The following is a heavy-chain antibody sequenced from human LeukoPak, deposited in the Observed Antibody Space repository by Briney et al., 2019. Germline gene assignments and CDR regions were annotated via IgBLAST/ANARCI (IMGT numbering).Heavy chain of an antibody. CDR1: GGSISSSNW. V-gene: IGHV4-4*02. CDR2: IYHSGST. Sequence: ASETLSLTCAVSGGSISSSNWWSWVRQPPGKGLEWIGEIYHSGSTNYNPSLKSRVTISVDKSKNQFSLKLSSVTAADTAVYYCAKRAVTAAGPGNYFDYWGQGTLVTVSS. J-gene: IGHJ4*02. D-gene: IGHD6-13*01. CDR3: AKRAVTAAGPGNYFDY.